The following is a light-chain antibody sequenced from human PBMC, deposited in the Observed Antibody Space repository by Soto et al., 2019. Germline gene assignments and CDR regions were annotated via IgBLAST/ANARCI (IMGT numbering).Light chain of an antibody. CDR3: QQYGNSPET. CDR2: GAS. J-gene: IGKJ1*01. CDR1: QRVNSSY. V-gene: IGKV3-20*01. Sequence: EIVLTQSPATLSLSPGERATLSCRASQRVNSSYLAWYQQKPGQAPRLLIYGASTRATGIPDRFSGSGSGTDFTLTISSLEPEDFAVYYCQQYGNSPETFGQGTKVDIK.